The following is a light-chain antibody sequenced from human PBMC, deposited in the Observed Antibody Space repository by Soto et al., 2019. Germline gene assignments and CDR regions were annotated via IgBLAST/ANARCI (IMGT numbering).Light chain of an antibody. CDR1: QSVSSSY. Sequence: IVMSQSPAAVSLSQGETATLSCRASQSVSSSYLTWYQQKPGQAPRLLIYGASSRATGIADRFSGSGSGTDFTLTISRLEPEDFAVYYCQQYGTSPWTFGQGTKV. J-gene: IGKJ1*01. CDR2: GAS. CDR3: QQYGTSPWT. V-gene: IGKV3-20*01.